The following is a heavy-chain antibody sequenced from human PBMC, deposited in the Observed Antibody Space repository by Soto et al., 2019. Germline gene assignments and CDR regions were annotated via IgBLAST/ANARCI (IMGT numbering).Heavy chain of an antibody. D-gene: IGHD2-15*01. J-gene: IGHJ4*02. V-gene: IGHV4-39*01. Sequence: PSETLSLTCTISGGSISSSGYYWGWIRQPPGKGLEWIASIYYTGNTHYNPSLKSRAAISVDTSKNQLSLKLNSVTASDTAVYYCARRFDCSNGSCYLFYFDSWGQGILVTVSS. CDR1: GGSISSSGYY. CDR2: IYYTGNT. CDR3: ARRFDCSNGSCYLFYFDS.